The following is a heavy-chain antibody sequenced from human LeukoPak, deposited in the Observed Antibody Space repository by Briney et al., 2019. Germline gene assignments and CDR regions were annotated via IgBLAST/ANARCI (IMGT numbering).Heavy chain of an antibody. V-gene: IGHV4-30-4*08. CDR3: ARCLKGIFGVVTH. J-gene: IGHJ4*02. D-gene: IGHD3-3*01. Sequence: PSETLSLTCTVSGGSISSGDYYWSWLRQPPGKGLEWIGYIYYSGSTYYNPSLKSRVTISVDTSKNQFSLKLSSVTAADTAVYYCARCLKGIFGVVTHWGQGTLVTVSS. CDR2: IYYSGST. CDR1: GGSISSGDYY.